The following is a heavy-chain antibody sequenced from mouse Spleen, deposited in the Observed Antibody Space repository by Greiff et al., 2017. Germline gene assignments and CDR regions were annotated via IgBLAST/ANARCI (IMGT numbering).Heavy chain of an antibody. D-gene: IGHD3-2*02. CDR3: AREDPGTAQATDYYAMDY. V-gene: IGHV1-64*01. J-gene: IGHJ4*01. CDR2: IHPNSGST. CDR1: GYTFTSYW. Sequence: QVQLQQSGAELVKPGASVKLSCKASGYTFTSYWMHWVKQRPGQGLEWIGMIHPNSGSTNYNEKFKSKATLTVDKSSSTAYMQLSSLTSEDSAVYYCAREDPGTAQATDYYAMDYWGQGTSVTVSS.